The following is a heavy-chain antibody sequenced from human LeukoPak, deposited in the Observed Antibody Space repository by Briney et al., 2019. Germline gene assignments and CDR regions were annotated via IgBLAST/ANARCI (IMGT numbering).Heavy chain of an antibody. CDR1: GGSISSSSYY. J-gene: IGHJ4*02. CDR3: ARDLRGYWNYDY. V-gene: IGHV4-39*07. Sequence: SETLSLTCTVSGGSISSSSYYWGWIRQPPGKGLEWIGSIYYSGSTYYNPSLKSRVTISVDTSKNQFSLKLSSVTAADTAVYYCARDLRGYWNYDYWGQGTLVTVSS. CDR2: IYYSGST. D-gene: IGHD1-7*01.